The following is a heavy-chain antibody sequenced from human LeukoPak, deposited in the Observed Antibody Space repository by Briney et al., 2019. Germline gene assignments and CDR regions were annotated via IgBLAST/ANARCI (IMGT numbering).Heavy chain of an antibody. CDR2: INPSGGRT. CDR1: GYTFTNYY. CDR3: ARTSLVRDTTSYYMGPFDY. D-gene: IGHD1-26*01. Sequence: ASVKVSCKASGYTFTNYYMHWVRQAPGQGLEWMGIINPSGGRTAYAQRFQGRVTVTSDMSTSTVYMELSSLTSEDTAVYYCARTSLVRDTTSYYMGPFDYRGQGALVTVSS. J-gene: IGHJ4*02. V-gene: IGHV1-46*01.